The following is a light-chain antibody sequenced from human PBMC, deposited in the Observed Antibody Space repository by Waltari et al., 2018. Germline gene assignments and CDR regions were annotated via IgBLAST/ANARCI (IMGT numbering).Light chain of an antibody. Sequence: QSALTQPASVSGSPGQSITLSCTGTTSDVGGYMSVSWYQHHADKAPRLMIFDVSHRPSGVSSRFSGSKSGNTASLTISGLQVEDEADYYCCSYTSSTTLYVFGTGTRVTVL. V-gene: IGLV2-14*03. CDR2: DVS. J-gene: IGLJ1*01. CDR1: TSDVGGYMS. CDR3: CSYTSSTTLYV.